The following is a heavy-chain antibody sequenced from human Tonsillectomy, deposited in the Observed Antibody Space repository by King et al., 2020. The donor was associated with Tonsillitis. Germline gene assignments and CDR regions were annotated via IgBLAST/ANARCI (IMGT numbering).Heavy chain of an antibody. J-gene: IGHJ5*01. CDR1: GFIFSNYW. V-gene: IGHV3-74*01. CDR2: INSDGSST. D-gene: IGHD6-13*01. Sequence: VQLVESGGGLVQPGGSLRLSCAASGFIFSNYWMHWVRQAPGKGLVWVSRINSDGSSTNYADSVKGRFTISRDNAKNTLYLQMNSLGAEDTAVYYCARIHGYSSNWYVSWGQGTLVTVSS. CDR3: ARIHGYSSNWYVS.